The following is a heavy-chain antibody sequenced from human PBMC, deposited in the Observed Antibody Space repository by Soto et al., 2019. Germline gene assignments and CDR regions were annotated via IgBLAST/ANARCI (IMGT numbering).Heavy chain of an antibody. CDR2: IIPIFGTA. J-gene: IGHJ6*02. CDR1: GGTFSSYA. Sequence: SVKVSCKASGGTFSSYAISWVRQAPGQGLEWMGGIIPIFGTANYAQKFQGRVTITADESTSTAYMELSSLRSEDTAVYYCARVRVPEVYYYGMDVWGQGTTVTAAS. D-gene: IGHD5-12*01. V-gene: IGHV1-69*13. CDR3: ARVRVPEVYYYGMDV.